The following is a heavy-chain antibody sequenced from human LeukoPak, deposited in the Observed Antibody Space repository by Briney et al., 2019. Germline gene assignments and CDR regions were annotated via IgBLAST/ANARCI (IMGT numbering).Heavy chain of an antibody. J-gene: IGHJ4*02. Sequence: ASVKVSCKASGYTFTGYYMHWVRQAPGQGLEWMGWINPNSGGTSYAQKFQGRVTMTRDTSISTAYMELSRLRSDDTAVYYCARGGSLYGTTVVDCWGQGTLVTVSS. CDR3: ARGGSLYGTTVVDC. D-gene: IGHD1-7*01. V-gene: IGHV1-2*02. CDR2: INPNSGGT. CDR1: GYTFTGYY.